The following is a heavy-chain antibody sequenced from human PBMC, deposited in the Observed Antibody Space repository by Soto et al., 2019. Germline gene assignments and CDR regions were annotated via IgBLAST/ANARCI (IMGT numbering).Heavy chain of an antibody. CDR2: INAGNGNT. V-gene: IGHV1-3*01. Sequence: GASVKVSCKASGYTFTRYTMHWVRQAPGQRLEWMGWINAGNGNTKYSQKFQGRVTITRDTSASTAYMELSSLRSEDTAVYYCARDSCSGGSCYSFPDYWGQGTLVTVSS. CDR3: ARDSCSGGSCYSFPDY. J-gene: IGHJ4*02. D-gene: IGHD2-15*01. CDR1: GYTFTRYT.